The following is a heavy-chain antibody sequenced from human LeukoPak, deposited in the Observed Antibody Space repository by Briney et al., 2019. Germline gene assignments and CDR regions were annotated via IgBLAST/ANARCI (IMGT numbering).Heavy chain of an antibody. Sequence: PGGSLRLSCAASGFTVSSNYMSWVRQAPGKGLEWVSSISIGGDYIYYADSVKGRFTISRDNAKNSLFLQMNSLRTEDAAMYYCARDRSSGSHRVVNAFDIWGQGTVVTVSS. CDR3: ARDRSSGSHRVVNAFDI. CDR2: ISIGGDYI. D-gene: IGHD1-26*01. J-gene: IGHJ3*02. V-gene: IGHV3-21*01. CDR1: GFTVSSNY.